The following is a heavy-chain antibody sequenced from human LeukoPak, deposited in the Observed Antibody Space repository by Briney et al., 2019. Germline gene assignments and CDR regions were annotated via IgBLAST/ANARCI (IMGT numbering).Heavy chain of an antibody. CDR3: ARAGYNYANAYYFDY. CDR1: GGSISSYY. Sequence: SETLSLTCTVSGGSISSYYWSWIRQPPGKGLEWIGCNYYTGSTNYNPSLKSRVTISVDTSKNQFTLKLNSVTAADTAVYYCARAGYNYANAYYFDYWGQGTLVTVSA. CDR2: NYYTGST. D-gene: IGHD5-18*01. J-gene: IGHJ4*02. V-gene: IGHV4-59*01.